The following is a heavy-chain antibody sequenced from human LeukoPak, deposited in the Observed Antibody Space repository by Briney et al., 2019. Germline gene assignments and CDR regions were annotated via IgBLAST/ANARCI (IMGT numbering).Heavy chain of an antibody. CDR3: ARDLSPDIVVVPAAIYDAFDI. V-gene: IGHV1-18*01. Sequence: EASVKVSCKASGYTFTSYGISWVRQAPGQGLEWMGWTSAYNGNTNYAQKLQGRVTMTTDTSTSTAYMELRSLRSDDTAVYYCARDLSPDIVVVPAAIYDAFDIWGQGTMVTVSS. D-gene: IGHD2-2*02. J-gene: IGHJ3*02. CDR1: GYTFTSYG. CDR2: TSAYNGNT.